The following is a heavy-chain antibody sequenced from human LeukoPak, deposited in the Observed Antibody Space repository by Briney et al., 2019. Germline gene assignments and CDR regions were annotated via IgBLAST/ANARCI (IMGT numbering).Heavy chain of an antibody. D-gene: IGHD6-13*01. CDR3: ARDDSSSWYGWFDP. V-gene: IGHV3-48*03. CDR1: GFTFSSYE. CDR2: ISSSGSTI. Sequence: GGSLRLSCAASGFTFSSYEMNWVRQAPGKGLEWVSYISSSGSTIYYADSVKGRFTISRDNAKNSLYLQMNSLRAEDTAVYYCARDDSSSWYGWFDPWGQGTLVTVSS. J-gene: IGHJ5*02.